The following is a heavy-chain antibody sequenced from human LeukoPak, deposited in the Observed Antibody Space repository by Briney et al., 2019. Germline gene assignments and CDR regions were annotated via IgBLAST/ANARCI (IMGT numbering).Heavy chain of an antibody. J-gene: IGHJ4*02. D-gene: IGHD5-18*01. CDR3: AKGRDRGHSYGYSHY. V-gene: IGHV3-9*01. CDR2: ISWNSGSI. Sequence: GGSLRLSCAASGFTFDDYAMHGVGQAQGKGLEGVAGISWNSGSIGYADSVKGRFTISRDNAKNSLYLQMNSLRAEDTAVYYCAKGRDRGHSYGYSHYWGQGTLVTVSS. CDR1: GFTFDDYA.